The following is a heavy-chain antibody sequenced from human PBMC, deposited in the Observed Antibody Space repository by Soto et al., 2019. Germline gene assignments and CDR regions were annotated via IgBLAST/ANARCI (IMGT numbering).Heavy chain of an antibody. D-gene: IGHD6-19*01. CDR2: IYDGGST. CDR3: ARHVNLPLAGTGLDS. Sequence: PSETLSLTCTVSGDSISDVNYYWSWIRQSPDKGLEWIGHIYDGGSTYSNPSLKSRVTVSIDTSKNQFSLQLSSVTAADTAVYYCARHVNLPLAGTGLDSWGRGTLVTVSS. CDR1: GDSISDVNYY. V-gene: IGHV4-30-4*01. J-gene: IGHJ4*02.